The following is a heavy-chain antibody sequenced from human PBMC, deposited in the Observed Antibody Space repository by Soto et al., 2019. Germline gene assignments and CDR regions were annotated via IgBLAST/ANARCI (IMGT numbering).Heavy chain of an antibody. J-gene: IGHJ4*02. V-gene: IGHV6-1*01. CDR1: GDGVSSNSAA. Sequence: PSQTLSLTCAISGDGVSSNSAAWNWIRQSPSRGLEWLGRTYYRSQWLNDYADSVKSRITIKPDTSKNQFSLELDSVTPEDTAVYYCAREKSYYHDSSGPFDYWGLGTLVTVSS. D-gene: IGHD3-22*01. CDR2: TYYRSQWLN. CDR3: AREKSYYHDSSGPFDY.